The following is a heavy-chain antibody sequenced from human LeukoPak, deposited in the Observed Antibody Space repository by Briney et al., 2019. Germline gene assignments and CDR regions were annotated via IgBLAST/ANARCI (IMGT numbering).Heavy chain of an antibody. CDR1: GGSFSGYY. V-gene: IGHV4-34*01. CDR2: INHSGST. Sequence: SETLSLTCAVYGGSFSGYYWSWIRQPPGKGLEWIGEINHSGSTNYNPSLKSRVTISVDTSKNQFSLKLSSVTAADTAVYYCACHGSYYTFDYWGQGTLVTVSS. J-gene: IGHJ4*02. D-gene: IGHD1-26*01. CDR3: ACHGSYYTFDY.